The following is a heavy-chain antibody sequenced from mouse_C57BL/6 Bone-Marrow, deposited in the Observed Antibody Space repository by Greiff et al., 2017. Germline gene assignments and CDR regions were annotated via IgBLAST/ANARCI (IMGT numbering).Heavy chain of an antibody. CDR2: ISSGSSTI. V-gene: IGHV5-17*01. J-gene: IGHJ2*01. CDR3: ARGAITTVVPDY. D-gene: IGHD1-1*01. Sequence: DVHLVESGGGLVKPGGSLKLSCAASGFTFSDYGLHWVRPAPEKGLEWVAYISSGSSTIYYADTVKGRFTISRDNAKNTLFLQMTSLRSEDTAMYYCARGAITTVVPDYWGQGTTLTVSS. CDR1: GFTFSDYG.